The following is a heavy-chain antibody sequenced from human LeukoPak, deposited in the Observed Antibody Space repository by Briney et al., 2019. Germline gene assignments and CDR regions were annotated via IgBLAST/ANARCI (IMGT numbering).Heavy chain of an antibody. CDR1: GGTISSYA. J-gene: IGHJ6*02. V-gene: IGHV1-69*13. D-gene: IGHD2/OR15-2a*01. CDR3: ARDLRISRRRARHYGMDV. Sequence: SVKVSCKASGGTISSYAISWVRQAPGQGLEWMGGIIPIFGTANYAQKFQGRVTITADESTSTAYMELSSLRSEDTAVYYCARDLRISRRRARHYGMDVRGQGTTVTVSS. CDR2: IIPIFGTA.